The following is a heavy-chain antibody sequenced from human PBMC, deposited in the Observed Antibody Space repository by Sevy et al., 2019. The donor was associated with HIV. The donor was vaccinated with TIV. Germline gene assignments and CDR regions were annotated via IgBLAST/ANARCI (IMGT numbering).Heavy chain of an antibody. V-gene: IGHV3-30-3*01. D-gene: IGHD6-13*01. J-gene: IGHJ4*02. CDR1: GFTFSTFD. Sequence: GGSLRLSCAASGFTFSTFDMHWVRQAPGKGLEWVAVMSVDGTTKYYADSVKGRFIVSRDNAKSTLFLQMNSLRTEDTAVYYCASPRHVYDSRYLNRIFDYWGQGTLVTVSS. CDR3: ASPRHVYDSRYLNRIFDY. CDR2: MSVDGTTK.